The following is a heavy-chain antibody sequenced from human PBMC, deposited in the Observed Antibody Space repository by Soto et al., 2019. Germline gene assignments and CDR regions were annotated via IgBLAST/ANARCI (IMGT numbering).Heavy chain of an antibody. CDR3: AHPGLGGGPFQH. V-gene: IGHV2-5*02. CDR2: IYWDDDK. Sequence: QITLKESGPTLVKPTQTLTLTCTFSGFSLSTSGVGVGWIRQPPGKALEWLALIYWDDDKRYSPSLKSRLTITKDTSKNQVVLSMTDMDPVDTATYYCAHPGLGGGPFQHWGQGTLVTVSS. CDR1: GFSLSTSGVG. J-gene: IGHJ1*01. D-gene: IGHD3-16*01.